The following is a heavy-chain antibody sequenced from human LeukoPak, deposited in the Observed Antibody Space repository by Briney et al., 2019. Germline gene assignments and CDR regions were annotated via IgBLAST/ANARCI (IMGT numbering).Heavy chain of an antibody. V-gene: IGHV3-74*01. CDR3: ARGGGVVAPYYYYMDV. Sequence: GGSLRLSCAASGFTFSSYWMHWVRQAPGKGLVWVSRIDSDGSSTNYADSVKGRFTISRDNSKNTLYLQMNSLRAEDTAVYYCARGGGVVAPYYYYMDVWGKGTTVTVSS. J-gene: IGHJ6*03. D-gene: IGHD3-16*01. CDR1: GFTFSSYW. CDR2: IDSDGSST.